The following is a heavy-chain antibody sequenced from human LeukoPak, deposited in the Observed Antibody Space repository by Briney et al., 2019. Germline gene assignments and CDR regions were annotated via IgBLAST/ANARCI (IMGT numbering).Heavy chain of an antibody. V-gene: IGHV3-30-3*01. Sequence: GALRLSCAASGFTFSSYAMHWVRQAPGKGLEWVAVISYDGSNKYYADSVKGRFTISRDNSKNTLYLQMNSLRAEDTAVYYCARDHREEQWLVPHGYFDYWGQGTLVTVSS. CDR2: ISYDGSNK. D-gene: IGHD6-19*01. J-gene: IGHJ4*02. CDR3: ARDHREEQWLVPHGYFDY. CDR1: GFTFSSYA.